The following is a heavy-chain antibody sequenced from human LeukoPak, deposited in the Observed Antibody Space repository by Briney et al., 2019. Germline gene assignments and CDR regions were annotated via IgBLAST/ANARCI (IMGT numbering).Heavy chain of an antibody. CDR1: GYTFTSYD. Sequence: GASVKVSCKASGYTFTSYDINWVRQATGQGLEWMGWMNPNSGNTGYAQKFQGRVTMTRDTSTSTVYMELSSLRSEDTAVYYCARDLRWDDDYWGQGTLVTVSS. CDR3: ARDLRWDDDY. D-gene: IGHD1-1*01. CDR2: MNPNSGNT. V-gene: IGHV1-8*02. J-gene: IGHJ4*02.